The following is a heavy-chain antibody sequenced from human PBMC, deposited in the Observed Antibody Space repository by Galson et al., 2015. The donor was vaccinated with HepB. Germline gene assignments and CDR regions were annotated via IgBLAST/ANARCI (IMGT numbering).Heavy chain of an antibody. D-gene: IGHD1-26*01. J-gene: IGHJ4*02. V-gene: IGHV1-18*01. CDR1: SYAFTSHG. Sequence: SVKVSCKASSYAFTSHGLSWVRQAPGQGLEWMGWINTQNDNTDYGQKFEGRVTLTADTSTTTAYMELRSLKSGDTASYSCARDGIRGGFVDYWGQGTLVTVSS. CDR2: INTQNDNT. CDR3: ARDGIRGGFVDY.